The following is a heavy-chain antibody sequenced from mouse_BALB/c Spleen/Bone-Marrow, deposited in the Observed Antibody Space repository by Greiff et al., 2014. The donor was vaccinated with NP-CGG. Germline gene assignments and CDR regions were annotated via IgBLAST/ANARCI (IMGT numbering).Heavy chain of an antibody. CDR2: IWSGGST. V-gene: IGHV2-2*02. Sequence: QVQLKESGPGLVQPSQSLSITCTVSGFSLTSYGVHWVRQSPGKGLEWLGVIWSGGSTDYNAAFISRLSISKDNSKSQVFFKMNSLQANDTAIYYCASPYYGNYVYATDYWGQGTSVTVSS. CDR1: GFSLTSYG. D-gene: IGHD2-10*01. CDR3: ASPYYGNYVYATDY. J-gene: IGHJ4*01.